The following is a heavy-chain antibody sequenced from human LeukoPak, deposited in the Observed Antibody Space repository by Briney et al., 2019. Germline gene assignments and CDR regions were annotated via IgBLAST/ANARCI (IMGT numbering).Heavy chain of an antibody. D-gene: IGHD3-22*01. V-gene: IGHV3-30*04. J-gene: IGHJ4*02. CDR2: ISYDGSNK. CDR1: GFTFSSYA. CDR3: ARERYYDSSGYPGELLDY. Sequence: YPGGSLRLSCAASGFTFSSYAMHWVRQAPGRGLEWVAVISYDGSNKYYADSVKGRFTISRDNSKNTLYLQMNSLRAEDTAVYYCARERYYDSSGYPGELLDYWGQGTLVTVSS.